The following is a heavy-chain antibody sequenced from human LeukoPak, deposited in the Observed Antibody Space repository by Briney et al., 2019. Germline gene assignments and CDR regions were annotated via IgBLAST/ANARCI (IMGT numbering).Heavy chain of an antibody. Sequence: PGGSLRLSCAASGFTFSSYGMHWVRQAPGQGLEWMGWINTHSGGTSYAQKFQGRVTMTRDTSISTGFMELKSLGSDDTAVYYCARSRISAPVDYWGQGTLVTVSS. J-gene: IGHJ4*02. D-gene: IGHD6-6*01. V-gene: IGHV1-2*02. CDR1: GFTFSSYG. CDR2: INTHSGGT. CDR3: ARSRISAPVDY.